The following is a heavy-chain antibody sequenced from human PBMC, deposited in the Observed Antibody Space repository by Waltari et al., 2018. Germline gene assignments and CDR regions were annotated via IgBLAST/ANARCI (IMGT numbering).Heavy chain of an antibody. J-gene: IGHJ5*02. CDR1: GFTFSSYE. D-gene: IGHD3-3*01. CDR3: ARDAGPFTIFGVDKSGFDP. V-gene: IGHV3-48*03. Sequence: EVQLVESGGGLVQPGGSLRLSCAASGFTFSSYEMNWVRQAPGKGLEWVSYISSSGSTIYYADSVKGRFTISRDNAKNSLYLQMNSLRAEDTAVYYCARDAGPFTIFGVDKSGFDPWGQGTLVTVSS. CDR2: ISSSGSTI.